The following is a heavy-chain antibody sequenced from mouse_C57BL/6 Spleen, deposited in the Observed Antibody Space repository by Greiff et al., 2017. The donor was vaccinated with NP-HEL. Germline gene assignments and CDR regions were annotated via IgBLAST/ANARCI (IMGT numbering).Heavy chain of an antibody. V-gene: IGHV5-17*01. CDR3: ARASYYYGSSYFAY. D-gene: IGHD1-1*01. Sequence: EVQLVESGGGLVKPGGSLKLSCAASGFTFSDYGMHWVRQAPEKGLEWVAYISSGSSTIYYADTVKGRFTISRDNAKNTLFLQMTSLRSEDTAMYYCARASYYYGSSYFAYWGQGTLVTVSA. CDR1: GFTFSDYG. CDR2: ISSGSSTI. J-gene: IGHJ3*01.